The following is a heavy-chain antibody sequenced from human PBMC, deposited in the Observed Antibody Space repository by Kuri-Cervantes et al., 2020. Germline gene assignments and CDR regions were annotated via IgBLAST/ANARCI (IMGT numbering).Heavy chain of an antibody. Sequence: GSLRLSCTVSGGSISSGYYWGWIRQPPGKGLEWIGSIFHSGSTYYNPSLKSRVTISVDTSKNQFSLKLSSVTAADTALYYCAKDQQRDPTSGGPDYWGQGTLVTVSS. J-gene: IGHJ4*02. D-gene: IGHD1/OR15-1a*01. CDR3: AKDQQRDPTSGGPDY. V-gene: IGHV4-38-2*02. CDR2: IFHSGST. CDR1: GGSISSGYY.